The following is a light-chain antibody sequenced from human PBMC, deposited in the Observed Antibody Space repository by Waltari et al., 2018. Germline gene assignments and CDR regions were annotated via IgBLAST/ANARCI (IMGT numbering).Light chain of an antibody. V-gene: IGKV2-28*01. CDR2: LFS. Sequence: GLLHGSVNTFLDCDVQMPSQSRQLLSYLFSKRACGVPDRSIGSGSGTVFTLKISRVEAEEVAVYFCMQARQTPFTFGQGTKVEIK. J-gene: IGKJ1*01. CDR3: MQARQTPFT. CDR1: GLLHGSVNTF.